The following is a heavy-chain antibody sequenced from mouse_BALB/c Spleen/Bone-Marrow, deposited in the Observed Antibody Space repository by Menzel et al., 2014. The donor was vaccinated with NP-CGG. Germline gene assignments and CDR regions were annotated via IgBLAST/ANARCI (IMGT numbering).Heavy chain of an antibody. D-gene: IGHD2-4*01. CDR1: GFTFSSYS. CDR2: ISSGGHDT. J-gene: IGHJ2*01. CDR3: SKDGGYDYSYYFDY. V-gene: IGHV5-6-4*01. Sequence: EVKLVESGGGLVKPGGSLKLSCAASGFTFSSYSMSWVRQTPEKRLEWVATISSGGHDTYYPDSVKGRSTISRDNAKNTLYLQMSSLKSEDTAMYYCSKDGGYDYSYYFDYWGQGTTLTASS.